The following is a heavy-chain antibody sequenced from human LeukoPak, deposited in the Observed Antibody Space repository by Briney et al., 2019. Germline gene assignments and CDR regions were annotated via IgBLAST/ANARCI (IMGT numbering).Heavy chain of an antibody. CDR3: ASPFLYYASRFPL. D-gene: IGHD3-22*01. CDR2: IYYSGST. V-gene: IGHV4-39*01. Sequence: SETLSLTCTVSGGSISSSSYYWGWIRQPPGKGLEWIGSIYYSGSTYYNPSLKSRVTISVDASKNQFSLKLSSVTAADTAVYYCASPFLYYASRFPLWGQGTLVTVSS. CDR1: GGSISSSSYY. J-gene: IGHJ4*02.